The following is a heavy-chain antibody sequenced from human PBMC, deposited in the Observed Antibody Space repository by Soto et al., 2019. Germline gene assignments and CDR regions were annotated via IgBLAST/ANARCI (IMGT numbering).Heavy chain of an antibody. D-gene: IGHD2-15*01. Sequence: QVQLVQSGAEVKKPGASVKFSCKASGYTFTSYGISWVRQAPGQGLEWMGWISAYNGNTNYAQKLHGRVTMTTDTSTCTAYMELRSLRSDDTALYYCVVAAQPYYFDYWGQGTLVTVSS. V-gene: IGHV1-18*01. J-gene: IGHJ4*02. CDR1: GYTFTSYG. CDR3: VVAAQPYYFDY. CDR2: ISAYNGNT.